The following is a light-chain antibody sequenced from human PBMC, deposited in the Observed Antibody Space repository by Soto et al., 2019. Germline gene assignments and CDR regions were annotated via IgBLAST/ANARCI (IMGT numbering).Light chain of an antibody. Sequence: QSVLTQPPSVSGAPGQRVTISCTGSSSNIGAGYDVHWYQQLPGTAPKLLIYGNSNRXXXXXDRFSGSKSGTSASLAITGXXXXXXXXXYCQSYDSSLSGVVFGGGTKLTVL. CDR1: SSNIGAGYD. CDR2: GNS. J-gene: IGLJ2*01. V-gene: IGLV1-40*01. CDR3: QSYDSSLSGVV.